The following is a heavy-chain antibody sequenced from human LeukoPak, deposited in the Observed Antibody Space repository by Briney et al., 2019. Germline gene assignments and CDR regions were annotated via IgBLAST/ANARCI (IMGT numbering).Heavy chain of an antibody. Sequence: GESLQISCKGSGYSFTSYWIGWVRQMPGKGLEWMGIIYPGDSDTRYSPSFQGQVTISADKSISTAYLQWSSLKASDTAMYYCARQKGGDYFSYYYYGMDVWGQGTTVTVSS. CDR3: ARQKGGDYFSYYYYGMDV. J-gene: IGHJ6*02. CDR1: GYSFTSYW. V-gene: IGHV5-51*01. D-gene: IGHD4-17*01. CDR2: IYPGDSDT.